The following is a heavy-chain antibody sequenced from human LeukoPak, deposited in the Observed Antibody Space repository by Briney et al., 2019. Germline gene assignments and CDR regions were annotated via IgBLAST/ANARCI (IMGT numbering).Heavy chain of an antibody. CDR1: GYTFTSYG. J-gene: IGHJ4*02. CDR3: ARDRASSNWNYFDATVEFDY. Sequence: ASVKVSCKASGYTFTSYGISWERQAPGQGLEWMGWISAYNGNTNYAQKLQGRVTMTTDTSTSTAYMELRSLRSDDTAVYYCARDRASSNWNYFDATVEFDYWGQGTLVTVSS. D-gene: IGHD1-7*01. CDR2: ISAYNGNT. V-gene: IGHV1-18*01.